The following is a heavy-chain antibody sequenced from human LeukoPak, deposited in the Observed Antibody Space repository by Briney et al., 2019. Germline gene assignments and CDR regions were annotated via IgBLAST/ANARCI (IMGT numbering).Heavy chain of an antibody. CDR1: GFTFDDYG. D-gene: IGHD5-12*01. CDR2: INWNGGST. CDR3: ARVAEYSGYDSYYFDY. Sequence: GGSLRLSCAASGFTFDDYGMSWVRQAPGKGLEWVSGINWNGGSTGFADSVKGRFTISRDNAKNSLYLQMNSLRAEDTALYYCARVAEYSGYDSYYFDYWGQGTLVTVSP. V-gene: IGHV3-20*04. J-gene: IGHJ4*02.